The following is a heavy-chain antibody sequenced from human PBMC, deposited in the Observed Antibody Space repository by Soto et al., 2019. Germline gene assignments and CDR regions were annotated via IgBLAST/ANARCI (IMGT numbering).Heavy chain of an antibody. J-gene: IGHJ4*02. CDR2: ISGSGGST. CDR1: GFTFSSYA. Sequence: GGSLRLSCAASGFTFSSYAMSWVRQAPGKGLEWVSAISGSGGSTYYADSVKGRFTISRDNSKNTLYLQMNSLRVEDTAVYYCAKAFIGPYTVTTYIDFWGPGTLVTVSS. D-gene: IGHD4-17*01. CDR3: AKAFIGPYTVTTYIDF. V-gene: IGHV3-23*01.